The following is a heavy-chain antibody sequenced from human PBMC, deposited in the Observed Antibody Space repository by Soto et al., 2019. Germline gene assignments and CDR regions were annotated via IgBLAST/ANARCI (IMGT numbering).Heavy chain of an antibody. V-gene: IGHV3-30-3*01. Sequence: GGSLRLSCAASGFTFSSYAMHWVRQAPGKGLEWVAVISYDGSNKYYADSVKGRFTISRDNSKNTLYLQMNSLRAEDTAVYYCARDPVDTAMGNYYYYGMDVWGQGTTVTVSS. J-gene: IGHJ6*02. CDR2: ISYDGSNK. D-gene: IGHD5-18*01. CDR3: ARDPVDTAMGNYYYYGMDV. CDR1: GFTFSSYA.